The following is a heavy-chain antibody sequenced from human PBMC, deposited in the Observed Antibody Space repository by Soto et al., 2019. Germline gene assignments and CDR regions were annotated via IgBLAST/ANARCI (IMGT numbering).Heavy chain of an antibody. CDR3: AKFRSGPPRKATYHSYMAV. CDR2: ISGSGGST. V-gene: IGHV3-23*01. J-gene: IGHJ6*03. Sequence: GGSLGISSAARGLSFSSYAMSGVCQNPGKGLEWVSAISGSGGSTYYADSVKGRFTISRDNSKNTLYLQMNSLRAEDTAVYYCAKFRSGPPRKATYHSYMAVRRKGTTVPVS. D-gene: IGHD3-16*02. CDR1: GLSFSSYA.